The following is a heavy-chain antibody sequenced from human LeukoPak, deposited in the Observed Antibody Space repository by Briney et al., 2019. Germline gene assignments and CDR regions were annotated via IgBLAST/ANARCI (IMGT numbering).Heavy chain of an antibody. V-gene: IGHV4-59*01. CDR3: ASFASNY. D-gene: IGHD6-6*01. Sequence: SETLSLTWTVSGGSISSYYWSWIRQPPGKGLEWIGYIYYSGSTNYNPSLKSRVTISVDTSKNQFSLKLSSVTAADTAVYYCASFASNYWGQGTLVTVSS. J-gene: IGHJ4*02. CDR2: IYYSGST. CDR1: GGSISSYY.